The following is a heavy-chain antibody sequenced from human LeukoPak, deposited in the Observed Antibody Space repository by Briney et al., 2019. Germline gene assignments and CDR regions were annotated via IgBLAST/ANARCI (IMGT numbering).Heavy chain of an antibody. CDR3: APRARYGAAAGGVGY. D-gene: IGHD4-17*01. Sequence: SETLSLTCTVSGGSISSYYGSWIRQPPGKGLEWVGYIYYSGSTNYHPSLKSRATISVDTSKNQFSLKLSSVTAADSAVYYCAPRARYGAAAGGVGYWGQGTLVTVSS. CDR2: IYYSGST. CDR1: GGSISSYY. J-gene: IGHJ4*02. V-gene: IGHV4-59*01.